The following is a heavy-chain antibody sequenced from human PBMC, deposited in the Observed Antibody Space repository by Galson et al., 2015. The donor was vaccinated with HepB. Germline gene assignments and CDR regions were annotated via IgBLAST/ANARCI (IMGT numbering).Heavy chain of an antibody. Sequence: SLRLSCAASGFTFSSYGMHWARQAPGKGLEWVAIISHDGSDKFYADSVRGRLSISRDNTANALFLVMNNLRGDDTGVYYCAKDRWTRRVALGGSDYWGQGTVVTVSS. CDR1: GFTFSSYG. D-gene: IGHD6-19*01. CDR2: ISHDGSDK. J-gene: IGHJ4*02. V-gene: IGHV3-30*18. CDR3: AKDRWTRRVALGGSDY.